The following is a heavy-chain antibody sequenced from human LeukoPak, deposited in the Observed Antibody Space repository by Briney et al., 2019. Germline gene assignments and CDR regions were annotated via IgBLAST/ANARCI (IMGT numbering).Heavy chain of an antibody. D-gene: IGHD2-21*01. J-gene: IGHJ6*02. CDR1: GFIFSNYA. V-gene: IGHV3-23*01. CDR3: AKNGGDGKPYYYEFDA. Sequence: GGSLTLSCVASGFIFSNYAMSWVRQAPGKGLEWVSVISGSGDRTYYADSVKGRVTISRDRSKNTLSLQMNSLRAEATSLYCCAKNGGDGKPYYYEFDAWGQRNTVTVAS. CDR2: ISGSGDRT.